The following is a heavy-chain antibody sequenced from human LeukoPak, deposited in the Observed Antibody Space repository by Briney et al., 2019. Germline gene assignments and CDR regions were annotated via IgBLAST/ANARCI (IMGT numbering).Heavy chain of an antibody. V-gene: IGHV4-4*07. CDR2: IYSSGST. D-gene: IGHD6-13*01. J-gene: IGHJ4*02. Sequence: SETLSLTCTVSGGSISSYYWSWIRQPAGKGLEWIGRIYSSGSTNYNPSLKSRVTISVDKPKNQFSLKLSSVTAADTAVYYCARDYGGSSSWSFDYWGQGTLVTVSS. CDR1: GGSISSYY. CDR3: ARDYGGSSSWSFDY.